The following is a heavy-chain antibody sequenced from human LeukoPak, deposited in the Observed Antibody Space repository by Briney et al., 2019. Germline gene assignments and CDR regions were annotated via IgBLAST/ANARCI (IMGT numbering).Heavy chain of an antibody. CDR3: ARGYYYDSSGVIDY. Sequence: ASVKVSCKASGYTFTSYGISWVRQAPGQGLEWMGWISAYNGNTNYAQKLQGRVTMTRDTSTSTVYMELSSLRSEDTAVCYCARGYYYDSSGVIDYWGQGTLVTVSS. CDR2: ISAYNGNT. V-gene: IGHV1-18*01. CDR1: GYTFTSYG. J-gene: IGHJ4*02. D-gene: IGHD3-22*01.